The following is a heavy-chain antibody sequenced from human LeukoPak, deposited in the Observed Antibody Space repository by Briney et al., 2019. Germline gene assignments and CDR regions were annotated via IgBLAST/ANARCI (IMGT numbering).Heavy chain of an antibody. D-gene: IGHD2-15*01. CDR2: ISVSGNT. V-gene: IGHV3-23*01. CDR3: AKAPVTTCSGAYCYPFDS. CDR1: GFTLSSYA. Sequence: GGSLRLSCAASGFTLSSYAMIWVRQRPGKGLEWVSAISVSGNTYHADSVKGRFTISRDSYKNTLYLQMNSLRAEDAAVYYCAKAPVTTCSGAYCYPFDSWGQGTLVTVSS. J-gene: IGHJ4*02.